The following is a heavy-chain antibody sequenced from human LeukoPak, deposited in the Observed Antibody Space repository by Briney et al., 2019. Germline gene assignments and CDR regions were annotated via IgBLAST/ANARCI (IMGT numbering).Heavy chain of an antibody. Sequence: GRSLRLSCAASGFTFSSYAMHWVRQAPGKGLEWVANIKQDGSEKYYVDSVKGRFTISRDNAKNSLYLQMNSLRAEDTAVYYCAKDIVVVPAAIGAFDIWGQGTMVTVSS. CDR3: AKDIVVVPAAIGAFDI. CDR1: GFTFSSYA. CDR2: IKQDGSEK. J-gene: IGHJ3*02. D-gene: IGHD2-2*01. V-gene: IGHV3-7*03.